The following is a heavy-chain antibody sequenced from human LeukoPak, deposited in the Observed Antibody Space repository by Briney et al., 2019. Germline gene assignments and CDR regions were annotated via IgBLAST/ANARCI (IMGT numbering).Heavy chain of an antibody. J-gene: IGHJ6*03. CDR2: IIPIFGTA. D-gene: IGHD3-10*01. CDR3: ARVGDYYYYYMDV. Sequence: SVKVSCKASGGTFSSYAISSVRHAPRQGLEWMGGIIPIFGTANYAQKFQGRVTITTDESTSTAYMELSSLRSEDTAVYYCARVGDYYYYYMDVWGKGNTVTVSS. V-gene: IGHV1-69*05. CDR1: GGTFSSYA.